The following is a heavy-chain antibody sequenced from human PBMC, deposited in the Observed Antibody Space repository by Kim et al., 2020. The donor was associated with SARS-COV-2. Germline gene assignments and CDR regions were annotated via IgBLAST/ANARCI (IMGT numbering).Heavy chain of an antibody. D-gene: IGHD3-10*01. CDR2: IYHSGST. CDR1: GGSISSSNW. CDR3: ARGAHQWYRGVIPYYYGMDV. V-gene: IGHV4-4*02. Sequence: SETLSLTCAVSGGSISSSNWWSWVRQPPGKGLEWIGEIYHSGSTNYNPSLKSRVTISVDKSKNQFSLKLSSVTAADTAVYYCARGAHQWYRGVIPYYYGMDVWGQGTTVTVSS. J-gene: IGHJ6*02.